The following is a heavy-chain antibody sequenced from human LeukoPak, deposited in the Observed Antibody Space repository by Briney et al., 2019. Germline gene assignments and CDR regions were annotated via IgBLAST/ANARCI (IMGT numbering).Heavy chain of an antibody. J-gene: IGHJ4*02. CDR2: IIPILGIA. D-gene: IGHD6-13*01. V-gene: IGHV1-69*04. Sequence: SVRVSCKASGGTFSSYAISWVRQAPGQGLEWMGRIIPILGIANYAQKFQGRVTITADKSTSTAYMELSSLRSEDTAVYYCARDKYSSSWYWSDYWGQGTLVTVSS. CDR3: ARDKYSSSWYWSDY. CDR1: GGTFSSYA.